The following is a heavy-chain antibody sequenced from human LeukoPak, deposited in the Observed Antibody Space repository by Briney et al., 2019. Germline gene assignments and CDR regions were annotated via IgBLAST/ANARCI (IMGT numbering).Heavy chain of an antibody. V-gene: IGHV3-20*04. Sequence: GGSLRLSCAASGFTFDDFGMSWVRQAPGKGLEWVSGINWNGGSTGYADSVKGRFTISRDNAENTLYMRMNSLRPEDTAVYYCARGYYSSSRFDSWGQGTLVTVSS. CDR2: INWNGGST. CDR3: ARGYYSSSRFDS. D-gene: IGHD6-13*01. J-gene: IGHJ4*02. CDR1: GFTFDDFG.